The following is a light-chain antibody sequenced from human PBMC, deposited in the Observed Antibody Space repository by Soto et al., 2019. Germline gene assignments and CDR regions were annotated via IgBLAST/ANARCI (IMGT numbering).Light chain of an antibody. Sequence: DIQMTQSPSTLSASVGDRVTITCRASQSISSWLAWYQHKPGKAPKLLLYKASSLESGVPSRLSGSGYGTEFDLSRRSLQLHGLATYCCQQYNRYLYTFGQGTKLEIK. CDR3: QQYNRYLYT. CDR2: KAS. CDR1: QSISSW. J-gene: IGKJ2*01. V-gene: IGKV1-5*03.